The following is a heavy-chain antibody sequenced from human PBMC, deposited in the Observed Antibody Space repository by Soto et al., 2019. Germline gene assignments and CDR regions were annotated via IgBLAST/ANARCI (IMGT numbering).Heavy chain of an antibody. CDR3: ARALRGSHFDY. J-gene: IGHJ4*02. Sequence: PGGSLRLSCTASGFTFSSYAMSWVRQTPGEGQGLRRGLVWVSRINSDGSSTSYADSVKGRFTISRDNAKNTLYLQMNSLRAEDTAVYYCARALRGSHFDYWGQGTLVTVSS. V-gene: IGHV3-74*01. CDR1: GFTFSSYA. CDR2: INSDGSST. D-gene: IGHD4-17*01.